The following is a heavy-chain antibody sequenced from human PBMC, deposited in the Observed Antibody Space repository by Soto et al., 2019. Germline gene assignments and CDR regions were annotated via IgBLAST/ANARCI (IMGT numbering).Heavy chain of an antibody. CDR2: INPKSGGT. CDR1: GYTFTVYY. Sequence: GXSVKVSCKASGYTFTVYYMHWVRQAPGQGLEWMGWINPKSGGTMYPQKFQGRVTMTWDTSISTAYMALTRLRSDDTAVYYCARDMEKGGGSAGFDYWGQGSLVTVSS. J-gene: IGHJ4*02. CDR3: ARDMEKGGGSAGFDY. D-gene: IGHD1-26*01. V-gene: IGHV1-2*02.